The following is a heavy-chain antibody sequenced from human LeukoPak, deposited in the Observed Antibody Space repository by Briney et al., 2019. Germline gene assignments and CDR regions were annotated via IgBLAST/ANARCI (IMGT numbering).Heavy chain of an antibody. Sequence: GGSLRLSCSASEFTFSNFWMSWVRQAPGKGPEWVANIKQDGSEKYYVDSVKGRFTISRDNAETSLHLQMNSLRAEDTAVYYCAKDRNYYGSGSYYNDDYYFDYWGQGTLVTVSS. CDR2: IKQDGSEK. D-gene: IGHD3-10*01. J-gene: IGHJ4*02. CDR3: AKDRNYYGSGSYYNDDYYFDY. V-gene: IGHV3-7*03. CDR1: EFTFSNFW.